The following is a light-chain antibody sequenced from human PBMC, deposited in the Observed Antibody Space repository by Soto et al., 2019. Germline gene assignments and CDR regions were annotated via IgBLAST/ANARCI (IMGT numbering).Light chain of an antibody. CDR3: QQSNNWPRA. CDR2: GAS. J-gene: IGKJ1*01. CDR1: QSVRSN. Sequence: EIVMTQSPATLSVSPGERATLSCRASQSVRSNLAWYQQKPGQAPRLLIYGASIRATGIPARFSGSGSGTEFTLSISSLQSEDFAVYYCQQSNNWPRAFGQGAKVEIK. V-gene: IGKV3-15*01.